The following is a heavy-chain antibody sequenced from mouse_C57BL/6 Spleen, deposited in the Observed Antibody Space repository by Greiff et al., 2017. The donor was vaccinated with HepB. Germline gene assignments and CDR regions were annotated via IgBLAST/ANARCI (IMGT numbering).Heavy chain of an antibody. CDR1: GYAFSSSW. CDR2: IYPGDGDT. CDR3: ARGVYYGSSYGYFDV. Sequence: VQLQQSGPELVKPGASVKISCKASGYAFSSSWMNWVKQRPGKGLEWIGRIYPGDGDTNYNGKFKGKATLTADKSSSTAYMQLSSLTSEDSAVYSCARGVYYGSSYGYFDVWGTGTTVTVSS. J-gene: IGHJ1*03. V-gene: IGHV1-82*01. D-gene: IGHD1-1*01.